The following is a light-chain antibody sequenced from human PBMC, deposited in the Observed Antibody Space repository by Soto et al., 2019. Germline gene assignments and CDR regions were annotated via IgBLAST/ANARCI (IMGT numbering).Light chain of an antibody. CDR1: QGISSY. CDR2: AAS. CDR3: QQYYSYFRT. V-gene: IGKV1-8*01. J-gene: IGKJ1*01. Sequence: AIRMTQSPSSFSASTGDRVTITCRASQGISSYLAWYQQKPGKAPKLLIYAASTLQSGVPSRFSGSGSGTDFTLTISCLQSEDFATYYCQQYYSYFRTFGQGTKVDI.